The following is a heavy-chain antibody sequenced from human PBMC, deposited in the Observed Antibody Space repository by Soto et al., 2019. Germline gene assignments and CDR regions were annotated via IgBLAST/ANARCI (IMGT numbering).Heavy chain of an antibody. D-gene: IGHD6-19*01. J-gene: IGHJ6*02. V-gene: IGHV3-48*01. CDR3: ARRTVVAGRNFYYFYGMDV. CDR1: GFTFSNSS. CDR2: ISSNSVTI. Sequence: EEQLVESGGGLVQPGGSLRLSCVASGFTFSNSSMHWVRQAAGKGLEWISYISSNSVTIYYTDSVKGRFTMSRDNARNSLFLQMHSLRAEDTAVYYCARRTVVAGRNFYYFYGMDVWGLGTTVTVSS.